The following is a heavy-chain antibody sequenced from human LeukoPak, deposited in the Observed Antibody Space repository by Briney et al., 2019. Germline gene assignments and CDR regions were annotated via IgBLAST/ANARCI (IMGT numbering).Heavy chain of an antibody. D-gene: IGHD6-13*01. CDR1: GFTFDDYA. J-gene: IGHJ4*02. Sequence: GGSLRLSCAASGFTFDDYAMHWVRQAPGKGLEWVSGISWNSGSIGYADSVKGRFTISRDNAKNSLYPQMNSLRAEDTALYYCAKDVGSGSSWYGGLDYWGQGTLVTVSS. V-gene: IGHV3-9*01. CDR2: ISWNSGSI. CDR3: AKDVGSGSSWYGGLDY.